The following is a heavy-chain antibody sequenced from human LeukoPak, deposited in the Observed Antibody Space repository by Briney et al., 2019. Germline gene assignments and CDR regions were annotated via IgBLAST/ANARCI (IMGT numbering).Heavy chain of an antibody. CDR1: GFTFSSYA. CDR2: ISGSGGST. CDR3: AKRPYCSSTSCYENYFDY. V-gene: IGHV3-23*01. Sequence: GGSLRLSCAASGFTFSSYAMSWVRQAPGKGLEWVSAISGSGGSTYYADSVKGRFTIPRDNSKNTLYLQMNSLRAEDTAVYYCAKRPYCSSTSCYENYFDYWGQGTLVTVSS. D-gene: IGHD2-2*01. J-gene: IGHJ4*02.